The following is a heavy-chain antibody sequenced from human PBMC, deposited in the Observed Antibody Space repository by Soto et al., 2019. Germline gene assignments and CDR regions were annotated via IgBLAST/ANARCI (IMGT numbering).Heavy chain of an antibody. V-gene: IGHV3-21*01. J-gene: IGHJ4*02. CDR2: ISSSSSYI. D-gene: IGHD4-17*01. Sequence: EVQLVESGGGLVKPGGSLRLSCAASGFTFSSYSMNWVRQAPGKGLEWVSSISSSSSYIYYAVSVKGRFTISRDNAKNSLYLQMNSLRAEDTAVYYCALGSDYGDYEYWGQGTLVTVSS. CDR1: GFTFSSYS. CDR3: ALGSDYGDYEY.